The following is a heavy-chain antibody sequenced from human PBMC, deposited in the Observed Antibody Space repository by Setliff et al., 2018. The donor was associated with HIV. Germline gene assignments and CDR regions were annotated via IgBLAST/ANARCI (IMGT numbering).Heavy chain of an antibody. V-gene: IGHV1-18*01. CDR3: ARDRSGEERFYYYYYHMDV. J-gene: IGHJ6*03. D-gene: IGHD4-17*01. CDR2: ISAYSGRT. Sequence: ASVKVSCKASGYTFTTYGISWARQAPGQGPEWMGWISAYSGRTNYARKFQGRVTMTTDTSTSTAYMELRSLRFDDTAVYYCARDRSGEERFYYYYYHMDVWGKGTTVTVSS. CDR1: GYTFTTYG.